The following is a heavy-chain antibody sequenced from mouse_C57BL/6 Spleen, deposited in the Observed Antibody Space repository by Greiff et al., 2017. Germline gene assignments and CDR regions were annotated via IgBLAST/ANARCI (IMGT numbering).Heavy chain of an antibody. CDR3: ARHRDGKVDY. CDR2: ISSGGSYT. V-gene: IGHV5-6*01. CDR1: GFTFSSYG. J-gene: IGHJ2*01. D-gene: IGHD2-1*01. Sequence: VQLKESGGDLVKPGGSLKLSCAASGFTFSSYGMSWVRQTPDKRLEWVATISSGGSYTYYPDSVKGRFTISRDNAKNTLYLQMSSLKSEDTAMYYCARHRDGKVDYWGQGTTLTVSS.